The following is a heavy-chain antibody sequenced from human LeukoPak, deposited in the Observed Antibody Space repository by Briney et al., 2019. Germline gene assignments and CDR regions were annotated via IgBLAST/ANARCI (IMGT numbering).Heavy chain of an antibody. D-gene: IGHD4-17*01. J-gene: IGHJ4*02. CDR2: IGGSGGAI. Sequence: GGSLRLSCGASGFTFSRYAMSWVRQAPGKGLQWVSEIGGSGGAIYYADSVKGRFTISRDNAKNSLYLQMNSLRAEDTAVYYCARRLRRNYFDYWGQGTLVTVSS. V-gene: IGHV3-48*03. CDR3: ARRLRRNYFDY. CDR1: GFTFSRYA.